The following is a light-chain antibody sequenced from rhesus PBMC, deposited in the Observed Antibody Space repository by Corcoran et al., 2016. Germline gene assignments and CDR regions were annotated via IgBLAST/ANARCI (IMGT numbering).Light chain of an antibody. V-gene: IGKV1-74*01. J-gene: IGKJ1*01. CDR1: ENVNNY. Sequence: DIQMTQSPSSLSASVGDRVTITFRASENVNNYLHWYQQKQGKAPKLLSYKASTLQIGVPSRFSGSGSGTDFTLTISSLQPEDLATYYCQHSYGTRRTCGQGTKVEIK. CDR2: KAS. CDR3: QHSYGTRRT.